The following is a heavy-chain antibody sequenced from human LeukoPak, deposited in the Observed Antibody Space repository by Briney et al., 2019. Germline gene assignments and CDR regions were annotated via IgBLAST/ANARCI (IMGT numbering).Heavy chain of an antibody. CDR1: GDSISAPFYY. J-gene: IGHJ3*02. V-gene: IGHV4-31*03. CDR2: IYHSGGT. D-gene: IGHD1-1*01. CDR3: ARGIQLGGAFDM. Sequence: PSETLSLTCTVSGDSISAPFYYWSWIRQHPGKGLEWIGYIYHSGGTDQNPSLKSRLSISIDTSKNQFSLSLTSITAADTAMYYCARGIQLGGAFDMWGQGTMVTVS.